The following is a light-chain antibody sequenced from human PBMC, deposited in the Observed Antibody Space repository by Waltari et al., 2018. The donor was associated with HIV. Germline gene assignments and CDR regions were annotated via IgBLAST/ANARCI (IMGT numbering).Light chain of an antibody. Sequence: SYVLTQPPSVSVAPGQTASITCGGKNIGTKRYHWYKQRPGQAPVLVVYDDYDRPSGIPERFSGSNSGNMATLTISRVEAGDEAVYYCQVWDSSTEHPGVVFGGGTKLTVL. V-gene: IGLV3-21*02. CDR1: NIGTKR. CDR3: QVWDSSTEHPGVV. CDR2: DDY. J-gene: IGLJ2*01.